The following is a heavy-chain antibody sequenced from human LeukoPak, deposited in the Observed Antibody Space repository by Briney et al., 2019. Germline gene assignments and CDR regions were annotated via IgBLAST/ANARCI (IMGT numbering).Heavy chain of an antibody. D-gene: IGHD2-15*01. Sequence: GGSLRLSCAAAGFTFSSYWMHWVRQAPGKGLVWVSRINSDGSSTSYADSVKGRFTISRDNAKNTLYLQMDSLRAEDTAVYYCARDPSRLAVGPGGFDYWGQGTLVTVSS. J-gene: IGHJ4*02. CDR2: INSDGSST. V-gene: IGHV3-74*01. CDR1: GFTFSSYW. CDR3: ARDPSRLAVGPGGFDY.